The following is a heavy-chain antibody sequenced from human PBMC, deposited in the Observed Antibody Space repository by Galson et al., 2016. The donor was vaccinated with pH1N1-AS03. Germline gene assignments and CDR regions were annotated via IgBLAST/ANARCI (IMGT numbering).Heavy chain of an antibody. Sequence: SVKVPCKASAGTFAAFAVSWVRQARGQGLEWMGGVIPLSGTTNYAQKFQGRVTITADDSTGTAYMELSSLRSDDTAVYYCARDRYRDTSTDFYESAYWGQGTVVIVSS. D-gene: IGHD2/OR15-2a*01. V-gene: IGHV1-69*13. CDR2: VIPLSGTT. J-gene: IGHJ4*03. CDR3: ARDRYRDTSTDFYESAY. CDR1: AGTFAAFA.